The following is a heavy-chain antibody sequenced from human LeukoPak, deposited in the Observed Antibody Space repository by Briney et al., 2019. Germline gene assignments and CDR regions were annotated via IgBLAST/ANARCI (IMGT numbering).Heavy chain of an antibody. CDR3: AKRIAVRGYDAFDM. CDR2: VSYDGGSK. D-gene: IGHD6-6*01. V-gene: IGHV3-30-3*01. CDR1: GFAFSSYA. J-gene: IGHJ3*02. Sequence: PGRSLRLSCAASGFAFSSYAMHWVRQGPGKGLEWVALVSYDGGSKYYADSVKGRITISRDNSKNTLHLQMNSLRTEDTAVYYCAKRIAVRGYDAFDMWGQGTMVTVSS.